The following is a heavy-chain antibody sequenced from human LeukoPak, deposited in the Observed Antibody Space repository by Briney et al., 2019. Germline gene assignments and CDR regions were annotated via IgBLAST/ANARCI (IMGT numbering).Heavy chain of an antibody. Sequence: TSETLSLTCAVCGGSFSGYYWSWIRQPPGKGLEWIGEINHSGSTNYNPSLKSRVTISVDTSKNQFSLKLSSVTAADTAVYYCAYWFTGFDYWGQGTLVTVSS. CDR1: GGSFSGYY. V-gene: IGHV4-34*01. J-gene: IGHJ4*02. CDR3: AYWFTGFDY. CDR2: INHSGST. D-gene: IGHD3-10*01.